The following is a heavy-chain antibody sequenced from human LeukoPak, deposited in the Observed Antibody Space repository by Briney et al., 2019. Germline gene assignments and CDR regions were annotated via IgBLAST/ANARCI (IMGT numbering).Heavy chain of an antibody. J-gene: IGHJ4*02. CDR3: TRGSWVGATSYFDY. CDR1: GFTLSTYD. Sequence: GGSLRLSCAASGFTLSTYDMHWVRQGTGRGLEWVSAIDTAGDTYYPASVKGRFTISREKAQNSLYLQMNSLRVGDTALYYCTRGSWVGATSYFDYWGQRTLVTVSS. D-gene: IGHD1-26*01. CDR2: IDTAGDT. V-gene: IGHV3-13*01.